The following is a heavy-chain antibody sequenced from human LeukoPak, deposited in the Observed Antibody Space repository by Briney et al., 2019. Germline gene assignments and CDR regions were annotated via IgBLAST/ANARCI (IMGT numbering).Heavy chain of an antibody. D-gene: IGHD1-26*01. J-gene: IGHJ4*02. V-gene: IGHV1-69*13. CDR2: IIPIFGTA. CDR1: GGTFSSYA. Sequence: GASVKVSCKASGGTFSSYAISWVRQAPGQGLEWMGGIIPIFGTANYAQKFQGRVTITADESTSTAYMELSSLRSEDTAVYYCARGPIVGATFYFDYWGQGTLVTVSS. CDR3: ARGPIVGATFYFDY.